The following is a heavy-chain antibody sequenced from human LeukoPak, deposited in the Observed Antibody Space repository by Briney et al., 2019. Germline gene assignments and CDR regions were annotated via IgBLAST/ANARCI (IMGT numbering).Heavy chain of an antibody. CDR2: INPSGGST. CDR3: ARGAVDYYFDY. Sequence: ASVNVSCTASGYTFTSYYMHWVRQAPGQGLEWMGIINPSGGSTSYAQKFQGRVTMTRDASTSTVYMELSSLRSEDTAVYYCARGAVDYYFDYWGQGTLVTVSS. J-gene: IGHJ4*02. V-gene: IGHV1-46*01. CDR1: GYTFTSYY. D-gene: IGHD6-19*01.